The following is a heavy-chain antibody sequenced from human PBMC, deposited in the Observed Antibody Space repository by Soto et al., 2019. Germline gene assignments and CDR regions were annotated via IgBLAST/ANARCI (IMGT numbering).Heavy chain of an antibody. CDR2: IYYSGST. V-gene: IGHV4-61*01. Sequence: SETLSLTCTVSGGSFSTGSYYWSWIRQPPGKGLEWIGYIYYSGSTNYNPSLESRVTISVDTSKNQFSLKLSSVTAADTAVYYCAREGYSGFDLDAIDIWGQGTMVTVSS. CDR1: GGSFSTGSYY. D-gene: IGHD5-12*01. J-gene: IGHJ3*02. CDR3: AREGYSGFDLDAIDI.